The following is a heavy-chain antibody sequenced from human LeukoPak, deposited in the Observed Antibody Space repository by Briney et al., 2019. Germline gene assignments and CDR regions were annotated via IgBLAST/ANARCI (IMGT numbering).Heavy chain of an antibody. D-gene: IGHD2-2*01. CDR2: INQDESAK. CDR1: GFTLSNYW. V-gene: IGHV3-7*04. J-gene: IGHJ6*02. Sequence: PGGSLRLSCAASGFTLSNYWMSWVRQAPGKGLEWVANINQDESAKYYVDSVKGRFTISRDNAENSLYLQMNSLRAEDTAVYYCARDQYQLRSYYYGMDVWGQGTTVTVSS. CDR3: ARDQYQLRSYYYGMDV.